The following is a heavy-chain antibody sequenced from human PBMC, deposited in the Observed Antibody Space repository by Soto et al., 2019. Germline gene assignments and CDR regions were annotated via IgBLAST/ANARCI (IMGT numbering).Heavy chain of an antibody. CDR2: IYYSGST. D-gene: IGHD3-22*01. Sequence: SETLSLTCTVSGGSISSSSYYWGWIRQPPGKGLEWIGSIYYSGSTYYNPSLKSRVTISVDTSKNQFSLKLSSVTAADTAVYYCARHLAYYYDSSGYRDAFDIWGQGTMVTVSS. J-gene: IGHJ3*02. CDR3: ARHLAYYYDSSGYRDAFDI. CDR1: GGSISSSSYY. V-gene: IGHV4-39*01.